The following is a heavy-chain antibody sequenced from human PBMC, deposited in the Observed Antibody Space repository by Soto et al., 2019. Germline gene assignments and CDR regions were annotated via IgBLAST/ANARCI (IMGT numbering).Heavy chain of an antibody. D-gene: IGHD2-21*02. CDR3: AREIVTAGGNNYFDP. V-gene: IGHV4-4*02. J-gene: IGHJ5*02. Sequence: SETLSLTCGVSGGTVASSHWWSWVRQSPGGGLEWIGNVYHTGDTNFNPSLQSRVTISVGKSNNQFSLRLNSLAAADTAVYFCAREIVTAGGNNYFDPWGPGTLVTVSS. CDR2: VYHTGDT. CDR1: GGTVASSHW.